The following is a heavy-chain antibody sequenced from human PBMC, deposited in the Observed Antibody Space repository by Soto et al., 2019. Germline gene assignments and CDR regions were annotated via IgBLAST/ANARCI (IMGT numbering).Heavy chain of an antibody. V-gene: IGHV3-23*01. Sequence: EVQLLESGGGLVQPGGSLRLSCAASGFTFSSNAMSWVRQAPGKGLEWVSAISGTTDNTYYADSVKGRFTISRDNSKNPLYLQMNSLRAEDTALYYCARSLRGVIIDFDSWGQGTLVTVSS. D-gene: IGHD3-10*01. J-gene: IGHJ4*02. CDR3: ARSLRGVIIDFDS. CDR2: ISGTTDNT. CDR1: GFTFSSNA.